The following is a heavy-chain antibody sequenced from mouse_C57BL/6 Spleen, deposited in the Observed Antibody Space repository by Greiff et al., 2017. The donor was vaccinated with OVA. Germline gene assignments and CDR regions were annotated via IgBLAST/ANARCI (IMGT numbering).Heavy chain of an antibody. CDR3: ARPSSSWFAY. J-gene: IGHJ3*01. CDR2: IHPNSGST. CDR1: GYTFTSYW. D-gene: IGHD1-1*01. V-gene: IGHV1-64*01. Sequence: QVQLKESGAELVKPGASVKLSCKASGYTFTSYWMHWVKQRPGQGLEWIGMIHPNSGSTNYNEKFKSKATLTVDKSSSTAYMQLSSLTSEDSAVYYCARPSSSWFAYWGQGTLVTVSA.